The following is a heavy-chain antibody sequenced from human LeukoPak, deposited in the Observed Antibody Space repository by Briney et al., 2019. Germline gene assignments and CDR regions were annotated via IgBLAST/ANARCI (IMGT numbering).Heavy chain of an antibody. V-gene: IGHV1-2*02. Sequence: ASVNVSCKASGYTFTGYYMHWVRQAPGQGLEWMGWINPNSGGTNYAQKFQGRVTMTRDTSISTAYMELSRLRSDDTAVYYCARSHYDSSGYYPYYYYGMDVWGQGTTVTVSS. CDR1: GYTFTGYY. D-gene: IGHD3-22*01. J-gene: IGHJ6*02. CDR2: INPNSGGT. CDR3: ARSHYDSSGYYPYYYYGMDV.